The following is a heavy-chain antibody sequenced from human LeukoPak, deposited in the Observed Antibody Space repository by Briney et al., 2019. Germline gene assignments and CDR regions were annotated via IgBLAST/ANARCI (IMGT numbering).Heavy chain of an antibody. V-gene: IGHV1-8*01. Sequence: ASVKVSCKASGYTFTSYDINWVRQATGQGLEWMGWMNPNSGNTGYAQKFQGRVTMTRNTSISTAYMELSSLRSDDTAIYYCARINIVVPSAAKDAFDIWGQGTMVTVSS. CDR2: MNPNSGNT. CDR1: GYTFTSYD. D-gene: IGHD2-15*01. J-gene: IGHJ3*02. CDR3: ARINIVVPSAAKDAFDI.